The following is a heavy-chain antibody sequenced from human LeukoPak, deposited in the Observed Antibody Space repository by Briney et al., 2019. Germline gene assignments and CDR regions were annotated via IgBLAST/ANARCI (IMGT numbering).Heavy chain of an antibody. Sequence: PSETLSLTCTVSGGAISSHHWSWIRQPAGKGLEWIGRIYTSGSTNYNPSLKSRVTMSVDTSKNQFSLKLSSLTAADTAVYYCARVGDYALKDWGQGTLVTVSS. J-gene: IGHJ4*02. D-gene: IGHD3-16*01. CDR1: GGAISSHH. V-gene: IGHV4-4*07. CDR3: ARVGDYALKD. CDR2: IYTSGST.